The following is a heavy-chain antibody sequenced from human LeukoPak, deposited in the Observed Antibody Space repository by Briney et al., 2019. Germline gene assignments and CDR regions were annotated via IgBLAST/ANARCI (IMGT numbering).Heavy chain of an antibody. CDR1: GYTFTYRY. CDR2: ITPFNGNT. V-gene: IGHV1-45*02. Sequence: SVKVSCKASGYTFTYRYLHWVRQAPGQALEWMGWITPFNGNTNYAQKFQDRVTITRDRSMSTAYMELSSLRSEDTAMYYCAITEDAENGNWFDPWGQGTLVTVSS. CDR3: AITEDAENGNWFDP. D-gene: IGHD2-15*01. J-gene: IGHJ5*02.